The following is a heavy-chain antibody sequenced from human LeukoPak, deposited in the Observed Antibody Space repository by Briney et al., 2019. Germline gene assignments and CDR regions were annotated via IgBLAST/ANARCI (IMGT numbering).Heavy chain of an antibody. CDR1: GFTFSTYW. D-gene: IGHD5-24*01. J-gene: IGHJ4*02. Sequence: GGSLRLSRAASGFTFSTYWMHWVRQAPGRGLVWVSRVNSDGSNIIYADSVEGRFTISRDNAKNTLYLQMNSLRAEDTAVYYCARDSIGIDGDFDYWGQGTLVTVSS. CDR3: ARDSIGIDGDFDY. V-gene: IGHV3-74*01. CDR2: VNSDGSNI.